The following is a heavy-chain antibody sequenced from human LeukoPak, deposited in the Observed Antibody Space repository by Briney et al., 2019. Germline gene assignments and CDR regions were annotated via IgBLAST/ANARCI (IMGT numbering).Heavy chain of an antibody. V-gene: IGHV4-34*01. CDR2: INHSGST. J-gene: IGHJ5*02. Sequence: PSETLSLTCAVYGGSFSGYYWSWIRQPPGKGLEWIGEINHSGSTNYNPSLKSRVTISVDTSKNQFSLKLSSVTAADTAVYYCARERFLEWLSNSFNWFDPWGQGTLVTVSS. CDR1: GGSFSGYY. CDR3: ARERFLEWLSNSFNWFDP. D-gene: IGHD3-3*01.